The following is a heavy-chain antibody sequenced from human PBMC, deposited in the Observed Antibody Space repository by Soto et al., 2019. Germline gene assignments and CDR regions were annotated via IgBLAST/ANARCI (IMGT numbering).Heavy chain of an antibody. Sequence: QVQLVQSGPEVKKPGTSVKVSCKTSGITFMSSAVQWVRQARGQRLEWIAWIALGSGSTNHAQNFQDRVTISRDMSTNTAYMELSSLRSEDTAVYYCAASLDWTRGHNWFDPWGQGTLVTVPS. J-gene: IGHJ5*02. CDR3: AASLDWTRGHNWFDP. CDR2: IALGSGST. V-gene: IGHV1-58*01. D-gene: IGHD3-9*01. CDR1: GITFMSSA.